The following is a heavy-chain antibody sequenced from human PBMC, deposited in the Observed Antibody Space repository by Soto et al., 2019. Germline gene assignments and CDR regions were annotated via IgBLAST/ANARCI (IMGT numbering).Heavy chain of an antibody. CDR1: GFTVSSNY. V-gene: IGHV3-66*01. Sequence: GGSLRLSCAASGFTVSSNYMSWVRQAPGKGLEWVSVIYSGGSTYYADSVKGRFTISRDNSKNTLYLQMNSLRAEDTAVYYCARGGDYDILTGYYSYYYYYMDVWGKGTTVTVSS. CDR3: ARGGDYDILTGYYSYYYYYMDV. J-gene: IGHJ6*03. D-gene: IGHD3-9*01. CDR2: IYSGGST.